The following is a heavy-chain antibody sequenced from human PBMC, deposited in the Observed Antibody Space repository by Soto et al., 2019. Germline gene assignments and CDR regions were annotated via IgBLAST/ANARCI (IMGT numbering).Heavy chain of an antibody. J-gene: IGHJ6*02. Sequence: SLTLASLVSGLTFNGDSMNWVRQDLGKGLEWVSSISITSNDKYYADSVKGPFTNSRDNANNSLHLQMNSMRGEDTDVYYCTRDYGMDVWGQGNTVTVSS. V-gene: IGHV3-21*01. CDR3: TRDYGMDV. CDR1: GLTFNGDS. CDR2: ISITSNDK.